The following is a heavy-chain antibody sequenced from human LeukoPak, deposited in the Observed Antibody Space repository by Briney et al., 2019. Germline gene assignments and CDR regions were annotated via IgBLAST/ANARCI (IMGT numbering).Heavy chain of an antibody. Sequence: PGGSLRLSCAASAFTFSNYWMTWVRQAPGKGLEWVANIKQDGSQKYYADSVKGRFTISRDNSKNTLYLQMNSLRAEDTAVYYCAKGGQHYGMIVVETYYFDYWGQGTLVTVSS. CDR1: AFTFSNYW. CDR3: AKGGQHYGMIVVETYYFDY. CDR2: IKQDGSQK. D-gene: IGHD3-22*01. V-gene: IGHV3-7*01. J-gene: IGHJ4*02.